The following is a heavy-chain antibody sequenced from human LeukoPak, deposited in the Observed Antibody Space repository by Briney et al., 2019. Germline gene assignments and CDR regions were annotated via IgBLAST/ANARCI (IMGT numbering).Heavy chain of an antibody. Sequence: GGSLRLSCAASGFTFSSYAMSWVRQAPGKGLEWVSAISGSGGSTYYADSVKGRFTISRDNSKNTLYLQMNSLRAEDTAVYYCARADFGVVIVYWGQGTLVTVSS. J-gene: IGHJ4*02. CDR1: GFTFSSYA. CDR3: ARADFGVVIVY. V-gene: IGHV3-23*01. D-gene: IGHD3-3*01. CDR2: ISGSGGST.